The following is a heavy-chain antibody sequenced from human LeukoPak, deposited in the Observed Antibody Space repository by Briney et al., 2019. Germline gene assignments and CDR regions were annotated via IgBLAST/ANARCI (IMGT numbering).Heavy chain of an antibody. CDR2: ISGSGGST. D-gene: IGHD6-13*01. J-gene: IGHJ6*03. Sequence: GGSLRLSCAASGFTFSSYAMSWVRQAPGKGLEWVSAISGSGGSTYYADSVKGRFTISRDNSKNTLYLQMNSLRAEDTAVYYCAKGQQQLVPNYYYYMDVWGKGTTVTVSS. V-gene: IGHV3-23*01. CDR1: GFTFSSYA. CDR3: AKGQQQLVPNYYYYMDV.